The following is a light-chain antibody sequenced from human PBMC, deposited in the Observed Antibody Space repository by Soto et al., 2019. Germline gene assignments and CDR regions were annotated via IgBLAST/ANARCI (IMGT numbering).Light chain of an antibody. CDR1: QTISSW. CDR2: KAS. Sequence: DIQMTQSPSTLSGSVGDRVTITCRASQTISSWLAWYQQKPGKAPKLLIYKASTLKSGVPSRFSGSGSGTDFTLTISSLEPEDFAVYYCQHRSNWPRTFGQGTKVDIK. J-gene: IGKJ1*01. CDR3: QHRSNWPRT. V-gene: IGKV1-5*03.